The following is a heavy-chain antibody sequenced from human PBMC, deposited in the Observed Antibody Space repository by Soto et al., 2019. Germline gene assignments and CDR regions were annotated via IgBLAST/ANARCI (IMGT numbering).Heavy chain of an antibody. V-gene: IGHV4-4*02. D-gene: IGHD5-12*01. Sequence: SETLSLTCGVAGTSSVSTFWWTSVRQTPGKGLEWIGEIYHTGSTKYNPSLRGRVTISVDKSNNQFSLDLRSVTGADTATYYCAHRRRDGYNYFDYWGQGTLVTVSS. CDR1: GTSSVSTFW. CDR3: AHRRRDGYNYFDY. CDR2: IYHTGST. J-gene: IGHJ4*02.